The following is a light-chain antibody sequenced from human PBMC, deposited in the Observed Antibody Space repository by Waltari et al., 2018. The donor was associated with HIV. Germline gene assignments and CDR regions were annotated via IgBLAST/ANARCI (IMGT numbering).Light chain of an antibody. CDR3: CSCPRSGIRYV. V-gene: IGLV2-23*02. J-gene: IGLJ1*01. CDR2: EVT. CDR1: SSNVGSDAL. Sequence: QSALTQPASVSGSPGQSIPISCTGTSSNVGSDALVSWYQQHPGEAPKIIIDEVTKRPSGVSNRFSGSKSGNTASLTISGLQAEDEADYYCCSCPRSGIRYVFGTGTKVTVL.